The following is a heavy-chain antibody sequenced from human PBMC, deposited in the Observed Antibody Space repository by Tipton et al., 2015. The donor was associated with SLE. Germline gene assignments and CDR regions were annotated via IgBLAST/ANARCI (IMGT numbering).Heavy chain of an antibody. J-gene: IGHJ3*02. CDR3: ARASNSGWYAFDI. Sequence: SLRLSCAASGFTLSNYGMHWVRQAPGKGLEWVAVMSYDGNNKHYADSVRGRFTISRDNAKNTLYVQMNSLRGEDTAVYYCARASNSGWYAFDIWGQGTMVTVSS. CDR2: MSYDGNNK. D-gene: IGHD6-19*01. V-gene: IGHV3-30*03. CDR1: GFTLSNYG.